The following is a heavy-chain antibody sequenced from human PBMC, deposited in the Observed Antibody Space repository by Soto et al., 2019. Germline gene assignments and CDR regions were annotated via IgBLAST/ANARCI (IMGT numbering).Heavy chain of an antibody. D-gene: IGHD3-9*01. J-gene: IGHJ4*02. CDR3: ARSSPGYDILTGYYFDY. Sequence: ASVKVSCKASGYTFTSYAMHWVRQAPGQRLEWMGWINAGNGNTKYSQKFQGRVTITRDTSASTAYMELSSLRSEDTAVYYCARSSPGYDILTGYYFDYWGQGTLVTVS. CDR2: INAGNGNT. CDR1: GYTFTSYA. V-gene: IGHV1-3*01.